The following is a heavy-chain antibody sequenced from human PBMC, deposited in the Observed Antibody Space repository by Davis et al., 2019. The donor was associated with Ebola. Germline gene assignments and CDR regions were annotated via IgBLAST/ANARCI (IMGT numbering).Heavy chain of an antibody. CDR2: ISGTTGNT. Sequence: GESLKISCAGSGFTFSSYAMSWVRQAPGKGLEWVSAISGTTGNTYYADSVKGRFTISRDNSKNTLYLQMNSLGAEDTAVYYCAKISKYGWFGELSSFDYWGQGTLVTVSS. J-gene: IGHJ4*02. CDR1: GFTFSSYA. D-gene: IGHD3-10*01. CDR3: AKISKYGWFGELSSFDY. V-gene: IGHV3-23*01.